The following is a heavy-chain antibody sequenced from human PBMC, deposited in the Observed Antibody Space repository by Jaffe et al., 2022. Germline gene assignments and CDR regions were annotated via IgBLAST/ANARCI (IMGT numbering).Heavy chain of an antibody. Sequence: QVQLVQSGAEVKKPGASVKVSCKASGYTFTSYDINWVRQATGQGLEWMGWMNPNSGNTGYAQKFQGRVTMTRNTSISTAYMELSSLRSEDTAVYYCARTRGSSSYTFSIADYWGQGTLVTVSS. V-gene: IGHV1-8*01. J-gene: IGHJ4*02. CDR2: MNPNSGNT. CDR3: ARTRGSSSYTFSIADY. CDR1: GYTFTSYD. D-gene: IGHD3-16*02.